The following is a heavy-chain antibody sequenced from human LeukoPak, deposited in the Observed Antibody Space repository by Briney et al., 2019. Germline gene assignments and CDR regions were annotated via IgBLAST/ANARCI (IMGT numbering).Heavy chain of an antibody. CDR1: GGSISSSSYY. V-gene: IGHV4-39*01. CDR3: ARHKYSSGWSPEGAFDI. D-gene: IGHD6-19*01. Sequence: PSETLSPTCTVSGGSISSSSYYWGWIRQPPGKGLEWTGRIYYHGSTYYNPSLKRRVTISVDTSKDQFSLTLSSVTAADTAVYYCARHKYSSGWSPEGAFDIWGQGTMVTVSS. J-gene: IGHJ3*02. CDR2: IYYHGST.